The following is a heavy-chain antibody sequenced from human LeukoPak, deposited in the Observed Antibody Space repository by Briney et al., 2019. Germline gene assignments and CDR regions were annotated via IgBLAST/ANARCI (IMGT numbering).Heavy chain of an antibody. Sequence: GGSLSLSCAASGFTFSSYAMHWVRQAPGKGLEWVAVISYDGSNKYYADSVKGRFTISRDNSKNTLYLQMNSLGAEDTAVYYCARDLDFDYWGQGTLVTVSS. CDR1: GFTFSSYA. V-gene: IGHV3-30-3*01. CDR2: ISYDGSNK. CDR3: ARDLDFDY. J-gene: IGHJ4*02.